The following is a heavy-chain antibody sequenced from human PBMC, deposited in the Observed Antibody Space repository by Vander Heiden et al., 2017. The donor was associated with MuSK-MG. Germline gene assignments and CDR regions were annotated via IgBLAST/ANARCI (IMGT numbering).Heavy chain of an antibody. Sequence: QLVQSGAEVNKPGDSVTITGQGSRYSFTSQGMRWVRHVAGKGLECMGRIDPSDSDTNYSPTFQGHVIFSADKSISTAYLQWSSLKASDTAMYVCARADGAFDIWGQGTMVTVSS. CDR2: IDPSDSDT. V-gene: IGHV5-10-1*03. CDR1: RYSFTSQG. CDR3: ARADGAFDI. J-gene: IGHJ3*02.